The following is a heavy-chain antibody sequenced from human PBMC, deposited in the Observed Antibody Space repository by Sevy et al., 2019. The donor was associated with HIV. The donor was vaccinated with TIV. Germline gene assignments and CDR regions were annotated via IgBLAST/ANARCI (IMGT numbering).Heavy chain of an antibody. Sequence: GGSLRLSCAASGFSYSSYGMHWVRQAPGKGLEWVAYIQYDGSNKDYADSVKGRFTISRDNSKNTLDLQMNSLRVEDRAVYYCVKEGGGEGGDHWGQGTLVTVYS. D-gene: IGHD2-21*01. CDR3: VKEGGGEGGDH. J-gene: IGHJ4*02. CDR1: GFSYSSYG. V-gene: IGHV3-30*02. CDR2: IQYDGSNK.